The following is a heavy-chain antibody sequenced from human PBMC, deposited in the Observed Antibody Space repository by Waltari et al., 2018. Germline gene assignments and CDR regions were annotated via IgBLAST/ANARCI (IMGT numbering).Heavy chain of an antibody. CDR1: GDSISSTSYN. J-gene: IGHJ4*02. CDR2: IYYFQYSGRT. Sequence: QLQLQESGPGLVKPSETLSLSCTVSGDSISSTSYNWGWIRQPPGKGLEGIGSIYYFQYSGRTYYNPSLKSRVTISVDTSKNQFSLKLNSVTAADTAVYYCVRDLHYCSRNNCYFDYWGQGTLVTVSS. V-gene: IGHV4-39*07. D-gene: IGHD2-2*01. CDR3: VRDLHYCSRNNCYFDY.